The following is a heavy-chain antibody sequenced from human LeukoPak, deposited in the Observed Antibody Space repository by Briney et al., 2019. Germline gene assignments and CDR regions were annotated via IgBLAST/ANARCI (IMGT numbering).Heavy chain of an antibody. CDR3: ARDYLVDYYMDV. CDR2: IIPNSGGT. V-gene: IGHV1-2*02. CDR1: GGTLSMYA. Sequence: GSSVKVSCKASGGTLSMYAISWVRQAPGQGLEWMGGIIPNSGGTNYAQKFQGRVTMTRDTSISTAYMELSGLRSDDTAVYYCARDYLVDYYMDVWGKGTTVTVSS. J-gene: IGHJ6*03. D-gene: IGHD2-15*01.